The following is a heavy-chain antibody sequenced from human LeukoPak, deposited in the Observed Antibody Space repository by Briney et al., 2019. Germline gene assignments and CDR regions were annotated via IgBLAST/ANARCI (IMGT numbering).Heavy chain of an antibody. CDR2: IYSGGST. CDR3: TRALPYYYGSGSYYWFDP. V-gene: IGHV3-53*01. J-gene: IGHJ5*02. Sequence: GGSLRLSCAASGFTVSSNYMSWVRQAPGKGLEWVSVIYSGGSTYYADSVKGRFTISRDNSKNTLYLQMNSLKTEDTAVYYCTRALPYYYGSGSYYWFDPWGQGTLVTVSS. D-gene: IGHD3-10*01. CDR1: GFTVSSNY.